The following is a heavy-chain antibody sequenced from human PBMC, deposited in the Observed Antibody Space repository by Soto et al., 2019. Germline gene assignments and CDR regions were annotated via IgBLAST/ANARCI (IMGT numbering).Heavy chain of an antibody. CDR2: INHSGST. CDR1: GGSFSGYY. J-gene: IGHJ6*02. Sequence: PSETLSLICAVYGGSFSGYYWSWIRQPPRKGLEWIGEINHSGSTNYNPSLKSRVTISVGTSKNQFSLKLSSVTAADTAVYYCARTSGDYVWGSYRQDYYYGMDVWGQGTTVTVSS. CDR3: ARTSGDYVWGSYRQDYYYGMDV. V-gene: IGHV4-34*01. D-gene: IGHD3-16*02.